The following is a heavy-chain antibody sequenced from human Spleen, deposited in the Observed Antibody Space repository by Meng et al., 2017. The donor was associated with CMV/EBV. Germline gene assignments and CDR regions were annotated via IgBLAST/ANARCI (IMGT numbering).Heavy chain of an antibody. CDR2: ISSSSSYI. CDR1: GFTFSDYG. CDR3: ARTRGAMVSYGMDV. Sequence: GESLKISCAASGFTFSDYGMHWVRQAPGKGLEWVSSISSSSSYIYYADSVKGRFTISRDNAKNSLYLQMNSLRAEDTAVYYCARTRGAMVSYGMDVWGQGTTVTVSS. D-gene: IGHD5-18*01. V-gene: IGHV3-21*01. J-gene: IGHJ6*02.